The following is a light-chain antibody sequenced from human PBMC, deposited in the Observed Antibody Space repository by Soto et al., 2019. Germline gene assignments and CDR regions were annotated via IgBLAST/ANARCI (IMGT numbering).Light chain of an antibody. CDR2: EDI. J-gene: IGLJ2*01. Sequence: QSALTQPASVSGSPGQSITISCTGTSSDIGRYNLVSWYQQHPGKAPKLIIYEDIERPSGVSDRFSGAKSGHTASLTISGLQTEDEADYYCCSYAGGASVVFGGGTKVTVL. V-gene: IGLV2-23*01. CDR3: CSYAGGASVV. CDR1: SSDIGRYNL.